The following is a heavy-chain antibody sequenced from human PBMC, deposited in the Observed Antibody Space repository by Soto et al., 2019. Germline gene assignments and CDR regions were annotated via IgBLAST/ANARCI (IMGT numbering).Heavy chain of an antibody. D-gene: IGHD2-21*01. CDR2: ISACNGNT. Sequence: ALVKVSCKASGYTFTSYGISWVRQAPGQGLEWMGWISACNGNTNYAQKLQGRVTMTTDTSTSTAYMELRSLRSDDTAVYYCATSIQGMRAFDIWGQGTMVTVSS. J-gene: IGHJ3*02. CDR3: ATSIQGMRAFDI. V-gene: IGHV1-18*04. CDR1: GYTFTSYG.